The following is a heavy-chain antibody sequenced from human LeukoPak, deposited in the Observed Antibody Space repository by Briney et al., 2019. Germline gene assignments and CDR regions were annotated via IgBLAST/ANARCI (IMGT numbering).Heavy chain of an antibody. CDR3: AREADRWFDP. CDR2: MYNSGST. V-gene: IGHV4-39*07. Sequence: SETLSLTCTVSGGSISSSYCYWGWIRQPPGKGLEWIGTMYNSGSTDYNPSLESRVTISVDTSKNQFSLKLSSVTAADTAVYYCAREADRWFDPWGQGTLVTVSS. CDR1: GGSISSSYCY. J-gene: IGHJ5*02.